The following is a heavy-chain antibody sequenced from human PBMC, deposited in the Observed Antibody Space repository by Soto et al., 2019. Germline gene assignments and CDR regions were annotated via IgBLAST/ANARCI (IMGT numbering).Heavy chain of an antibody. CDR3: AIYSSSWARVDY. D-gene: IGHD6-13*01. V-gene: IGHV5-10-1*01. CDR1: GYSFAGYW. Sequence: GESLKISCKGSGYSFAGYWITWVRQKPGKGLEWMGRIDPSDSQTYYSPSFRGHVTISVTKSITTVFLQWSSLRASDTAMYYCAIYSSSWARVDYWGQGTLVTVSA. J-gene: IGHJ4*02. CDR2: IDPSDSQT.